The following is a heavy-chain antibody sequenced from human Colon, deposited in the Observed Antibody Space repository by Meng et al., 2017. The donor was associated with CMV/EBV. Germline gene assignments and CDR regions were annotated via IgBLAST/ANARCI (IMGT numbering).Heavy chain of an antibody. Sequence: GESLKISCAASGFTFSSYSMNWVRQAPGKGLEWVSSISSSSNYIYYADSVKGRFTISRDNAKNSLYLQMNSLRAEDTAVYYCVRGSDFRYGMDVWGQGTTVTVSS. CDR1: GFTFSSYS. J-gene: IGHJ6*02. CDR2: ISSSSNYI. V-gene: IGHV3-21*04. D-gene: IGHD3-3*01. CDR3: VRGSDFRYGMDV.